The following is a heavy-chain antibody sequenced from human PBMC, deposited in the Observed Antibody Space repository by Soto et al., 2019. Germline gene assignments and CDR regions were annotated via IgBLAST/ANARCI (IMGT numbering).Heavy chain of an antibody. CDR3: AARGALYYYDSSGYWDDAFDI. CDR2: IVVGSGNT. Sequence: GASVKVSCKASGFTFTSSAVQWVRQARGQRLEWIGWIVVGSGNTNYAQKFQERVTITRDMSTSTAYMELSSLRSEDTAVYYCAARGALYYYDSSGYWDDAFDIWGQGTMVTVSS. D-gene: IGHD3-22*01. J-gene: IGHJ3*02. CDR1: GFTFTSSA. V-gene: IGHV1-58*01.